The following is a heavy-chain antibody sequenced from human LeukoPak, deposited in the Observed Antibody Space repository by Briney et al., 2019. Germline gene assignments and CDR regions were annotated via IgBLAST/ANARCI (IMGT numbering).Heavy chain of an antibody. CDR2: ISAYNGNT. CDR3: ARDRVVVRGVTEFDY. D-gene: IGHD3-10*01. V-gene: IGHV1-18*01. CDR1: GYTFASYG. J-gene: IGHJ4*02. Sequence: ASVKVSCNASGYTFASYGISWVRQAPGQGLEWLGWISAYNGNTTYAQNLQGRVTMTTDTSTSTAYMELRSLRSDDTAVYYCARDRVVVRGVTEFDYWGQGTLVTVSS.